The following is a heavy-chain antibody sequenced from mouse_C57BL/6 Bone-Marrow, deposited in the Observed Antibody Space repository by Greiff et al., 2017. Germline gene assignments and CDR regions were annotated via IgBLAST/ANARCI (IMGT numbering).Heavy chain of an antibody. Sequence: VQLKQSGAELVRPGASVKLSCTASGFNIKDDYMHWVKQRPEQGLEWIGWIDPENGDTEYASKFQGKATITADTSSNTAYLQLSSPTSEDTAVYYCTTGVTRDFDYWGQGTTLTVSS. CDR1: GFNIKDDY. J-gene: IGHJ2*01. CDR2: IDPENGDT. V-gene: IGHV14-4*01. CDR3: TTGVTRDFDY. D-gene: IGHD2-2*01.